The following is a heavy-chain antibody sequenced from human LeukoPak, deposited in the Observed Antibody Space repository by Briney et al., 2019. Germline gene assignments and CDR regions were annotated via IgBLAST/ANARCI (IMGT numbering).Heavy chain of an antibody. CDR2: INPSGGST. Sequence: GASVEVSCKASGYTFTSYYMHWVRQAPGQGLEWMGIINPSGGSTSYAQKFQGRVTMTRDTSTSTVYMELSSLRSEDTAVYYCARDKDVLLWFGESVYYYYGMDVWGQGTTVTVSS. J-gene: IGHJ6*02. V-gene: IGHV1-46*01. CDR1: GYTFTSYY. D-gene: IGHD3-10*01. CDR3: ARDKDVLLWFGESVYYYYGMDV.